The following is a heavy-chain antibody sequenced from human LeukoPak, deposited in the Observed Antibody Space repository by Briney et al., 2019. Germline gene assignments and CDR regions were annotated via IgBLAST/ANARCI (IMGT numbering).Heavy chain of an antibody. D-gene: IGHD6-13*01. CDR2: INPSGCST. Sequence: ASVKVSCKASGYTFTSYYMHWVRQAPGQGLEGMGIINPSGCSTSYAQKFQGRVTMTRDTSTSTVYMELSSLRSEDTAVYYCAREILSRSSWSRIYYYYGTDVWGQGTTVTVSS. V-gene: IGHV1-46*01. J-gene: IGHJ6*02. CDR3: AREILSRSSWSRIYYYYGTDV. CDR1: GYTFTSYY.